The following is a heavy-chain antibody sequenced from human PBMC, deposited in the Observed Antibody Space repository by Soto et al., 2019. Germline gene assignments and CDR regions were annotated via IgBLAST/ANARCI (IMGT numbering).Heavy chain of an antibody. CDR3: ARHGDDSGDYGWFDQ. Sequence: PSETLSLTCTVSGGSISSSSYYWGWIRQPPGKGLEWIGSIYYSGSTYYNPSLKSRVTISVDTSKNQFSLKLSSVTAADTAVYYCARHGDDSGDYGWFDQWGQGTMGTFS. D-gene: IGHD4-17*01. V-gene: IGHV4-39*01. CDR1: GGSISSSSYY. J-gene: IGHJ5*02. CDR2: IYYSGST.